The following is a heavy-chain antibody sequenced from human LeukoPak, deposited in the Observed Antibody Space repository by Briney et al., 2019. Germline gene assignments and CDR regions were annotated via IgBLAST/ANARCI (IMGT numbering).Heavy chain of an antibody. V-gene: IGHV4-59*08. CDR3: ARRAFSYYGMDV. J-gene: IGHJ6*02. Sequence: PSETLSLICTVSSGSISDYYWNWIRQPPGKGLEWIGYVYYSGRTNYNPSLKGRVTISVDTSKNQFSLKLSSVTAADTAVYFCARRAFSYYGMDVWGQGTTVTVSS. CDR1: SGSISDYY. CDR2: VYYSGRT.